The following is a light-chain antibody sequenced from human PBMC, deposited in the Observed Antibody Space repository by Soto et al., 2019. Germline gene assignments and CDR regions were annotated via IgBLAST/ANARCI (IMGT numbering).Light chain of an antibody. CDR2: AAS. J-gene: IGKJ2*01. CDR3: LQHYNYPPT. CDR1: QGITNS. Sequence: AIQMTQSPPSLSASVGDRVTITCRASQGITNSLIWYQQKPGKAPKLLIYAASSLQTGVPPRFSGSGSGTHFTLTISSLQTEDFATYHCLQHYNYPPTFGQGTNLEIK. V-gene: IGKV1-6*01.